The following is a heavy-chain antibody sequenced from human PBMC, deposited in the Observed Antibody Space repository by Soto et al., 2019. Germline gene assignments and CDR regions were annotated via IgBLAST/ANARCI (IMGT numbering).Heavy chain of an antibody. Sequence: QVQLVQSGAEVKKPGASVKVSCKASGYTFTSYGISWVRQAPGQGLEWMGWISAYNGNTNYAQTLQGRVTMPTDTSTSTAYVELRSLRSDDTAVYYCARWACLASAGSQTDYYGMDVWGQGTTVTVSS. J-gene: IGHJ6*02. CDR2: ISAYNGNT. V-gene: IGHV1-18*01. D-gene: IGHD6-13*01. CDR1: GYTFTSYG. CDR3: ARWACLASAGSQTDYYGMDV.